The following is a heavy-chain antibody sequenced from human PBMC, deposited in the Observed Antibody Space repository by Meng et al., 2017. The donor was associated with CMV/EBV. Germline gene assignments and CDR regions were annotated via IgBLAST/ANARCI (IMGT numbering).Heavy chain of an antibody. J-gene: IGHJ4*02. CDR3: ARGGSGYGSDY. CDR1: GFTFSSYS. Sequence: GESLKISCAASGFTFSSYSMNWVRQAPGKGLEWVSSISSSSSYIYYADSVKGRFTISRDNAKNSLYLQMNSLRAEDTAVYYCARGGSGYGSDYWGRGTLVTVSS. V-gene: IGHV3-21*01. CDR2: ISSSSSYI. D-gene: IGHD5-12*01.